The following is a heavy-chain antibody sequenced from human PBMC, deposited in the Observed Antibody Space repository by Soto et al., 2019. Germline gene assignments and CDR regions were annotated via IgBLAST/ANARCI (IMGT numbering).Heavy chain of an antibody. D-gene: IGHD6-13*01. J-gene: IGHJ6*02. V-gene: IGHV4-39*01. Sequence: QLQLQESGPGLVKPSETLSLTCTVSGGSISSSSYYWGWIRQPPGKGLEWIGSIYYSGRTYYNPSLKSRVNIPVDTSKNQFTLKLSSVSAADTAVYYCARRGGGNSWYVWYGMDVWGQGTTVTDS. CDR2: IYYSGRT. CDR1: GGSISSSSYY. CDR3: ARRGGGNSWYVWYGMDV.